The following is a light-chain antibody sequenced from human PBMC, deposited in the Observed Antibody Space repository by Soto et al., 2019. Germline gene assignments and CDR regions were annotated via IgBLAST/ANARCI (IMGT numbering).Light chain of an antibody. V-gene: IGLV2-14*03. CDR1: SSDVGAYDF. Sequence: QSALAQPASVSGSPGQSITISCTGTSSDVGAYDFVSWYQQHPDKAPKLMIYEVSNRPSGVSYRFSGSKSVNTATLTISGLQAEDEAEYYCSSYTTSSTRVFGTGTKVTVL. CDR3: SSYTTSSTRV. CDR2: EVS. J-gene: IGLJ1*01.